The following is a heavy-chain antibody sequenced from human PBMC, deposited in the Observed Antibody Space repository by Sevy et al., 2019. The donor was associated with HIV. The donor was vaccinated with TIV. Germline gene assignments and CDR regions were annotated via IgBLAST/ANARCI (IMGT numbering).Heavy chain of an antibody. Sequence: GGSLRLSCAASGFTFSSYWMHWVRHAPGKGLVWVSRIGSDGSSTGYADYVRGRFTISRDNAKNTLYLQMNSLRAEDTALYDCASDGREARDFDYWGQGTLVTVSS. J-gene: IGHJ4*02. V-gene: IGHV3-74*01. CDR2: IGSDGSST. CDR1: GFTFSSYW. D-gene: IGHD1-1*01. CDR3: ASDGREARDFDY.